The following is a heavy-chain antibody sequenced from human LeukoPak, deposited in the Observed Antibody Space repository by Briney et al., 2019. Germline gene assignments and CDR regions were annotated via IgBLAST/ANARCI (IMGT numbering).Heavy chain of an antibody. V-gene: IGHV3-30*02. CDR1: GFTFSSYG. CDR2: IQYDGSNQ. Sequence: PGGSLRLSCTASGFTFSSYGMHWVRQAPGKGLEWVAYIQYDGSNQQYADSVKGRFSISRDRSKNIPYLQMNSLRAEDTALYYCAKDMSAGFSGYDFSWFDPWGQGTLVTVSS. CDR3: AKDMSAGFSGYDFSWFDP. J-gene: IGHJ5*02. D-gene: IGHD5-12*01.